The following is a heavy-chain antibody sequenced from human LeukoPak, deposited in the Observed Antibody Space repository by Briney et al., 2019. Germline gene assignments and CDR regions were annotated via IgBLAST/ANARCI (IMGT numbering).Heavy chain of an antibody. J-gene: IGHJ4*02. Sequence: PGGSLRLSCAASGFTFSTYSMNWVRQAPGKGLEWVSSISGSSIYIYYADSVKGRFTISRDNAKNSLYLQMNSLRAEDTAVYYCAKNPPPYDSSVYSNDYGGQGTLVTVPS. CDR3: AKNPPPYDSSVYSNDY. CDR1: GFTFSTYS. D-gene: IGHD3-22*01. CDR2: ISGSSIYI. V-gene: IGHV3-21*01.